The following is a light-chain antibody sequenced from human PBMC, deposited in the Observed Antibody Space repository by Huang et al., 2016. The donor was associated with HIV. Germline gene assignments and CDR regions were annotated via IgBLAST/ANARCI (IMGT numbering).Light chain of an antibody. CDR2: KVS. J-gene: IGKJ1*01. Sequence: DVIMTQSPLLLPVTLGQPAAISCRSSQTLVHTDENTYLNWFLQRPGQSPRRLIYKVSNRDSGVPDRFTGSGSGIEFTLTISRVEAEDVGIYYCMQGTHWPPGTFGQGTNMEIK. CDR1: QTLVHTDENTY. CDR3: MQGTHWPPGT. V-gene: IGKV2-30*02.